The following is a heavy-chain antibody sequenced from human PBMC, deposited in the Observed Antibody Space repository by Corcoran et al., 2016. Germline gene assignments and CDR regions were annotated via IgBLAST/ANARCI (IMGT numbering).Heavy chain of an antibody. CDR2: MNSNSGNT. CDR1: GYTFINHD. D-gene: IGHD6-19*01. CDR3: MGGSGQDGLDWFDP. J-gene: IGHJ5*02. V-gene: IGHV1-8*01. Sequence: QVQLVQSGAEVKKPGASVKVSCKASGYTFINHDINWVRQATGQGLEWMGWMNSNSGNTGYAQMFQGRVTMTRDTSIDTPYLELSSLRDDDTAVYFCMGGSGQDGLDWFDPWGQGTAVIVSS.